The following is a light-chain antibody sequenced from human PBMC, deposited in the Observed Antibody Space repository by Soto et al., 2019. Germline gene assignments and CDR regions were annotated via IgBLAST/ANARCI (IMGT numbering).Light chain of an antibody. CDR2: EVS. CDR3: SSYAGSNNLNV. Sequence: QSALTQPPSASGSPGQSVTISCTGTSSDVGGYKYVSWYQQYPGKAPKLMIYEVSQRPSGVPDRFSGSKSGNTASLTVSGLQAEDEADYYCSSYAGSNNLNVFGGGTKLTVL. J-gene: IGLJ2*01. CDR1: SSDVGGYKY. V-gene: IGLV2-8*01.